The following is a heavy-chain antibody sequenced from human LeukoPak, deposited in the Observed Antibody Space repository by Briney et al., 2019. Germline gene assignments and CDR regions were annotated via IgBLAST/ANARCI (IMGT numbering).Heavy chain of an antibody. CDR3: ARGKSRGYRGEYFQH. Sequence: GGSLRLSCAASGFTFSSYAISWVRQAPGQGLEWMGRIIPILGIANYAQKFQGRVTITADKSTSTAYMELSSLRSEDTAVYYCARGKSRGYRGEYFQHWGQGTLVTVSS. V-gene: IGHV1-69*04. D-gene: IGHD5-18*01. CDR2: IIPILGIA. CDR1: GFTFSSYA. J-gene: IGHJ1*01.